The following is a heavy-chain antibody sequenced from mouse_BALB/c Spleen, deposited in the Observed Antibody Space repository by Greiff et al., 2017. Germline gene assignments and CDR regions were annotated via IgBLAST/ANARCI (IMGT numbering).Heavy chain of an antibody. CDR3: ARRVFYDYDRYYAMDY. CDR1: GYSITSDYA. CDR2: ISYSGST. J-gene: IGHJ4*01. V-gene: IGHV3-2*02. Sequence: EVKLVESGPGLVKPSQSLSLTCTVTGYSITSDYAWNWIRQFPGNKLEWMGYISYSGSTSYNPSLKSRISITRDTSKNQFFLQLNSVTTEDTATYYCARRVFYDYDRYYAMDYWGQGTSVTVSS. D-gene: IGHD2-4*01.